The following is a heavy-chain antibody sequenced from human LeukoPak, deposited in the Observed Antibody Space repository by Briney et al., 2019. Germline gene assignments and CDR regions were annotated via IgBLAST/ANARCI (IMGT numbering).Heavy chain of an antibody. J-gene: IGHJ3*02. CDR3: AKDYDSSGWAAFDI. V-gene: IGHV3-30*18. D-gene: IGHD3-22*01. Sequence: GGSLRLSCAASGFTFNSFGMHWVRQAPGKGLEWVAVISYDGSNRDFADSVKGRFTISRDNSKNTLYLQMNSLRAEDTAVYYCAKDYDSSGWAAFDIWGQGTMVTVSS. CDR2: ISYDGSNR. CDR1: GFTFNSFG.